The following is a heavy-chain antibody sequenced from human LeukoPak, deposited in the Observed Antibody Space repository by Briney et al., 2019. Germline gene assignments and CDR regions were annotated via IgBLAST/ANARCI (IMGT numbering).Heavy chain of an antibody. CDR1: GFTFSSYG. CDR2: ISSSGSTI. CDR3: ARGRDTVVVPAAVDY. Sequence: PGGSLRLSCAASGFTFSSYGMNWVRQAPGKGLEWVSYISSSGSTIYYADSVKGRFTISRDNAKNSLSLQMNSLRAEDTAVYFCARGRDTVVVPAAVDYWGQGTLVTVSS. J-gene: IGHJ4*02. V-gene: IGHV3-48*01. D-gene: IGHD2-2*01.